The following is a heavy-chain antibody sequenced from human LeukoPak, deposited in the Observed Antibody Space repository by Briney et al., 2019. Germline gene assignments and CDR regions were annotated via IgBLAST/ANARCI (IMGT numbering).Heavy chain of an antibody. CDR2: LYSGGNT. D-gene: IGHD6-19*01. V-gene: IGHV3-53*01. J-gene: IGHJ3*02. Sequence: GESLKISCAASGFTVSSRYMSWVRQAPGEGLEWVSVLYSGGNTYYADSVKGRFTISRDNSKNTLYLQMNSLRAEDTAVYYCAKDLEQWLVQGAFDIWGPGTMVTVPS. CDR1: GFTVSSRY. CDR3: AKDLEQWLVQGAFDI.